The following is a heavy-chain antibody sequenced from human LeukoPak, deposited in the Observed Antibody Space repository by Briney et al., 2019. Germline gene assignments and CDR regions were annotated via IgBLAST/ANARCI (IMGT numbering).Heavy chain of an antibody. CDR3: ARVSLWFGELVVIDYFDY. Sequence: PSETLSLTCTVSGGSISIGGYYWSWLRQHPGKGLEWIGYIYYSGSTYYNPSLKSRVTISVDTSKNQFPLKLSSVTAADTAVYYCARVSLWFGELVVIDYFDYWGQGTLVTVSS. CDR1: GGSISIGGYY. D-gene: IGHD3-10*01. CDR2: IYYSGST. J-gene: IGHJ4*02. V-gene: IGHV4-31*03.